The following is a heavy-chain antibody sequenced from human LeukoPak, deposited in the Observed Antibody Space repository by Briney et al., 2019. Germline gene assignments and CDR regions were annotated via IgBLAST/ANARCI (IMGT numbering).Heavy chain of an antibody. D-gene: IGHD3-22*01. V-gene: IGHV4-39*07. Sequence: SETLSLTCTVSGGSISSSSYYWGWIRQPPGKGLEWIGKIYHNGNTYYNPSLKGRVTISVDTSKNQFSLKLSSVTAADTALYYCAREFTEYYYDSSKASYWGQGTLVTVSS. CDR1: GGSISSSSYY. CDR3: AREFTEYYYDSSKASY. CDR2: IYHNGNT. J-gene: IGHJ4*02.